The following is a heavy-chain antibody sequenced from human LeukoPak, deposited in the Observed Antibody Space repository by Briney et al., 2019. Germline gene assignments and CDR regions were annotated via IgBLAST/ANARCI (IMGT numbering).Heavy chain of an antibody. Sequence: PGGSLRLSCAASGFTFSSYAMSWVRQAPGKGLEWVSAISGSGGSTYYADSVKGRFTISRDNSKNTLYLQMNSLRTEDTAVYYCTRGRAETGTTWLIDYWAKEPWSPSP. V-gene: IGHV3-23*01. J-gene: IGHJ4*01. D-gene: IGHD1-1*01. CDR1: GFTFSSYA. CDR3: TRGRAETGTTWLIDY. CDR2: ISGSGGST.